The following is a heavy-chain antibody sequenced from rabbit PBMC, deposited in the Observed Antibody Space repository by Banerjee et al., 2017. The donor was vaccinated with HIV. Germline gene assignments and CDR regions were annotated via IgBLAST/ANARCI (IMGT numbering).Heavy chain of an antibody. Sequence: QSLEESGGDLVKPGASLTLTCTASGFSFSSGYDMCWVRQAPGKGLEWIGCIYTGSGSTWYASWAKGRFTISKTSSTTVTLQMTSLTAADTATYFCARRAVGSRDGSHFNLWGPGTLVTVS. J-gene: IGHJ4*01. V-gene: IGHV1S40*01. CDR3: ARRAVGSRDGSHFNL. CDR1: GFSFSSGYD. CDR2: IYTGSGST. D-gene: IGHD5-1*01.